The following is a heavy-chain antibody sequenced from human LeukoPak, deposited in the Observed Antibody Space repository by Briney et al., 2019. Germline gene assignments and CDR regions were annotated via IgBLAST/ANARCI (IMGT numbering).Heavy chain of an antibody. J-gene: IGHJ5*02. Sequence: SETLSLTCTVSGGSISSSSYYWGWIRQPPGKGLEWIGSIYYSGSTYYNPSLKSRVTISVDTSKNQFSLKLSSVTAADTAVYYCARVLRGYCSGGSCYSQVWFDPWGQGTLVTVSS. D-gene: IGHD2-15*01. CDR2: IYYSGST. CDR1: GGSISSSSYY. V-gene: IGHV4-39*07. CDR3: ARVLRGYCSGGSCYSQVWFDP.